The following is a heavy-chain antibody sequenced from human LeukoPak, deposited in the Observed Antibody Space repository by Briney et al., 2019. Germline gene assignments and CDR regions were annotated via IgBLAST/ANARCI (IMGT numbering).Heavy chain of an antibody. CDR3: ARVRVEMTTNDAFDI. CDR1: GYSISSGYY. Sequence: SETLSLTCAVSGYSISSGYYWGWIRQPPGKGLEWIGSMYHTGSTYYNPSLKSRVTISVNTSKNQFSLKLSSVTAADTAVYYCARVRVEMTTNDAFDIWGQGTMVTVSS. D-gene: IGHD5-24*01. V-gene: IGHV4-38-2*01. CDR2: MYHTGST. J-gene: IGHJ3*02.